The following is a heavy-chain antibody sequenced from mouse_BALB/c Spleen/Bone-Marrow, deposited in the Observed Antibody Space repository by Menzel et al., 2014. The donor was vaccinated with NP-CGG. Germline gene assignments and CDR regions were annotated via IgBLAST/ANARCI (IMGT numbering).Heavy chain of an antibody. CDR3: ARGSYYEGAMDY. V-gene: IGHV2-9*02. CDR2: IWAGGST. J-gene: IGHJ4*01. CDR1: GFSLTSYG. Sequence: VMLVESGPGLVAPSQSLSITCTVSGFSLTSYGVHWVRQPPGKVPEWLGVIWAGGSTNYNSALMSRLSISKDNSKSQVFLKMNSLQTDDTAMYYCARGSYYEGAMDYWGQGTSVTVSS. D-gene: IGHD1-1*01.